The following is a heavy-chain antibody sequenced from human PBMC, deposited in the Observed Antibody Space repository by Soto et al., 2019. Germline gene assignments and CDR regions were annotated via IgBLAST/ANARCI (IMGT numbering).Heavy chain of an antibody. D-gene: IGHD6-13*01. CDR3: AKDFRSGIAAPGYYGMDV. CDR2: ISGSGGST. V-gene: IGHV3-23*01. Sequence: LRLSCAASGFTFSSYAMSWVRQAPGKGLEWVSAISGSGGSTYYADSVKGRFTISRDNSKNTLYLQMNSLRAEDTAVYYCAKDFRSGIAAPGYYGMDVWGQGTTVTVSS. CDR1: GFTFSSYA. J-gene: IGHJ6*02.